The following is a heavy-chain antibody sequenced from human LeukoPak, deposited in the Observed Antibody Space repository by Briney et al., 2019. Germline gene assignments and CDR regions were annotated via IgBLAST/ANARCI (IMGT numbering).Heavy chain of an antibody. CDR1: GFTFSSYA. Sequence: PGGSLRLSCAASGFTFSSYAMSWVRQAPGKGLEWVSAISGSGGSTYYADSVKGRFTISRDNSKNTLYLQMNSLRAEDTAVYYCAKGFHYDSSGYHANDAFDIWGQGTMVTVSS. CDR3: AKGFHYDSSGYHANDAFDI. V-gene: IGHV3-23*01. D-gene: IGHD3-22*01. J-gene: IGHJ3*02. CDR2: ISGSGGST.